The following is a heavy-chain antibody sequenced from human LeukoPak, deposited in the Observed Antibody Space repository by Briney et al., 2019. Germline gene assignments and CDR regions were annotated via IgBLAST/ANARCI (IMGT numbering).Heavy chain of an antibody. CDR3: ATYGVRGVGRGH. D-gene: IGHD3-10*02. V-gene: IGHV4-61*08. CDR2: NMNT. J-gene: IGHJ4*01. CDR1: GASVSSGDHH. Sequence: SETLSLTCIVSGASVSSGDHHWSWIRQAPGKGLEWIGHNMNTYYNPSLKSRVTISIDTSKNQFSLMLSTVTAADTAIYYCATYGVRGVGRGHWGHGTLVTVSS.